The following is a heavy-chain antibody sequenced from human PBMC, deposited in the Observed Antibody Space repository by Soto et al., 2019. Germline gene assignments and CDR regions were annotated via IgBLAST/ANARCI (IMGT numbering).Heavy chain of an antibody. V-gene: IGHV3-30*18. J-gene: IGHJ4*02. CDR2: ISYDGSNK. CDR3: AKHGDYEVDY. CDR1: GFTFSSFG. Sequence: SLRLSCAASGFTFSSFGMHCVLQAPGKGLEWVVVISYDGSNKYYADSVKGRFTSSRDNSKNTLYLQMNSLRAEDTAVYYCAKHGDYEVDYWGQGTLVTGSS. D-gene: IGHD4-17*01.